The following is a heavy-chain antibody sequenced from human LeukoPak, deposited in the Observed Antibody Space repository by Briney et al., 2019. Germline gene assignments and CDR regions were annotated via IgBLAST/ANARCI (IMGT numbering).Heavy chain of an antibody. CDR3: ARAICPGGSCRWFDP. J-gene: IGHJ5*02. V-gene: IGHV4-31*03. CDR1: GDSISGGDYY. CDR2: SYYSGST. D-gene: IGHD2-15*01. Sequence: SETLSLTCTVSGDSISGGDYYWGWIRQHPGKGLEWIGYSYYSGSTYYNPSLTSRVTISVDTSKNQFSLKLSSVTAADTAVYYCARAICPGGSCRWFDPWGQGTLVTVSS.